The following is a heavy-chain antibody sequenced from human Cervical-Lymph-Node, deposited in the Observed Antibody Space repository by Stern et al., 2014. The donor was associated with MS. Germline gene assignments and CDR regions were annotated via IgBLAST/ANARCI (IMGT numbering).Heavy chain of an antibody. CDR3: ARNRGAGRPYYYYGMDV. CDR1: GYTFTSYG. D-gene: IGHD3-10*01. CDR2: ISAYNGNT. Sequence: QLVQSGAEVKKPGASVKVSCKASGYTFTSYGVSWVRQAPGQGLERKGWISAYNGNTNYAQELQGRVTMATDTSTSTAYMELRSLRSDDTAVYYCARNRGAGRPYYYYGMDVWGQGTTVTVSS. J-gene: IGHJ6*02. V-gene: IGHV1-18*01.